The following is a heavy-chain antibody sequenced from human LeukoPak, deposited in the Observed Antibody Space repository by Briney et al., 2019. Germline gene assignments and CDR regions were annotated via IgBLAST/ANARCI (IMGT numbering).Heavy chain of an antibody. D-gene: IGHD3-10*01. J-gene: IGHJ4*02. V-gene: IGHV1-69*04. CDR1: GGTFSSYA. Sequence: RASVKVSCKASGGTFSSYAISWVRQAPGQGLEWMGRIIPILGIANYAQKFQGRVTITADKSTSTAYMELSSLRSEDTAVYYCASTGTYGSGSYYIRSPSYFDYWGQGTLVTVSS. CDR2: IIPILGIA. CDR3: ASTGTYGSGSYYIRSPSYFDY.